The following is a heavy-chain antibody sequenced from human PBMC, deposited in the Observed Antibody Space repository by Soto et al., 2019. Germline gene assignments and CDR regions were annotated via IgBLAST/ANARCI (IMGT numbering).Heavy chain of an antibody. V-gene: IGHV4-4*07. D-gene: IGHD4-17*01. CDR2: IYTSGST. CDR1: GGSISSYY. J-gene: IGHJ6*02. CDR3: ARDALRWNWIPAGYYYYGMDV. Sequence: QVQLQESGPGLVKPSETLSLTCTVSGGSISSYYWSWIRQPAGKGLEWICRIYTSGSTNYNPSLKSRVTMAVDPAKNQFSLKLSSVTAADTAVYYCARDALRWNWIPAGYYYYGMDVWGQGTTVTVSS.